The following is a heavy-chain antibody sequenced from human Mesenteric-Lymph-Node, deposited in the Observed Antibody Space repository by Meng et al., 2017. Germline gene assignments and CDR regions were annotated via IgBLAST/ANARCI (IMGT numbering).Heavy chain of an antibody. Sequence: GGSLRLSCAASGFTFDDYGMSWVRQAPGKGLEWVSGINWNGGSTGYADSVKGRFTISRDNAKNSLYLEMNSLRAEDTAVYYCARPQRITMVRGVGNYYYAMDVWGQGTTVTVSS. V-gene: IGHV3-20*04. J-gene: IGHJ6*02. CDR3: ARPQRITMVRGVGNYYYAMDV. CDR2: INWNGGST. CDR1: GFTFDDYG. D-gene: IGHD3-10*01.